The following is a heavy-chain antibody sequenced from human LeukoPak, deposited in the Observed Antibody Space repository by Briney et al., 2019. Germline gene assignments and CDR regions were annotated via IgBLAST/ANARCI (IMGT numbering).Heavy chain of an antibody. Sequence: AGGSLRLSCAASGFTFSSYWMHWVRQAPGKGLVWVSRINSDGSSTSYADSVKGRFTISRDNAKNTLYLQMNSLRAEDTAVYYCARGGYGSGRNDAFDIWGQGTMVTVSS. J-gene: IGHJ3*02. V-gene: IGHV3-74*01. CDR2: INSDGSST. CDR3: ARGGYGSGRNDAFDI. D-gene: IGHD3-10*01. CDR1: GFTFSSYW.